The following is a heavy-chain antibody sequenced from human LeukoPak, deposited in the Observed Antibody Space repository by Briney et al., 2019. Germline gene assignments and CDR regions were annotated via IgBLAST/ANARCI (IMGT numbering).Heavy chain of an antibody. D-gene: IGHD2-8*02. CDR3: ARKATGVLYYFDY. J-gene: IGHJ4*02. Sequence: PGGSLRLSCAASGFTFSSYSMNWVRQAPGKGLEWVSSISSSSSYIYYADSVKGRFTISRDNAKNSLYLQMKSLRAEDTAVYYCARKATGVLYYFDYWGQGTLVTVSS. CDR1: GFTFSSYS. V-gene: IGHV3-21*01. CDR2: ISSSSSYI.